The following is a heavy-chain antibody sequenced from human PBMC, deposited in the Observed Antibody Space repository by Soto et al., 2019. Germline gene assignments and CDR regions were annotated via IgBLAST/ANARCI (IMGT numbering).Heavy chain of an antibody. CDR1: GGSISSSSYY. Sequence: QLQLQESGPGLVKPSETLSLTCTVSGGSISSSSYYWGWIRQPPGKGLEWIGSIYYSGSTYYNPSLKSRVTISVDTSKNQFSLKRSSVTAAYTAVYYCARRSIAARPFDYWGQGTLVTVSS. CDR2: IYYSGST. J-gene: IGHJ4*02. V-gene: IGHV4-39*01. D-gene: IGHD6-6*01. CDR3: ARRSIAARPFDY.